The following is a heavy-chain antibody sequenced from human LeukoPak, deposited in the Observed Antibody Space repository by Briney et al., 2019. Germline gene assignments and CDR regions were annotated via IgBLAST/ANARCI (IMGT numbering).Heavy chain of an antibody. V-gene: IGHV3-7*01. J-gene: IGHJ4*02. D-gene: IGHD4-11*01. CDR2: INQDGRGI. CDR3: ARDSYRSLDY. Sequence: GGSLRLSCATSGFTFSDVWMSWVRQAPGKGLEWVANINQDGRGIYYVDSVKGRFSISRDNTNNLLYLQMNSLRAEDTAMYFCARDSYRSLDYWGQGTLVTVSS. CDR1: GFTFSDVW.